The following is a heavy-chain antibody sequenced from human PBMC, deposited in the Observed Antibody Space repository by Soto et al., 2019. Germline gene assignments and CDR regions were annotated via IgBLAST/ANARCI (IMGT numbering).Heavy chain of an antibody. CDR1: GYTFTSFG. J-gene: IGHJ4*02. CDR3: ARGTGDLAY. CDR2: ISGYSANT. Sequence: QTHLVQSGAEVKKPGASVKVSCKASGYTFTSFGISWVRQAPGQGLEWMGWISGYSANTHYAHKVQGRVSMTTDTSTNTAYMELRSLRSDDTAVYYCARGTGDLAYWGQGTLVTVSS. D-gene: IGHD7-27*01. V-gene: IGHV1-18*04.